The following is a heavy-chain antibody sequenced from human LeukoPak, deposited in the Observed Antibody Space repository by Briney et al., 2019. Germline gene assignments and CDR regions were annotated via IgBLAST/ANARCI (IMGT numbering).Heavy chain of an antibody. V-gene: IGHV4-38-2*02. D-gene: IGHD3-22*01. J-gene: IGHJ4*02. CDR1: GYSISSGYY. Sequence: PSETLSLTCTVSGYSISSGYYWGWIRQSPGKGLEWIGSMFHSGSTYYNPSLKSRVTISVDTSKNQFSLSLSSVTAADTAVYYCAREAFSSGYYDDYWGQGTLVIVSS. CDR3: AREAFSSGYYDDY. CDR2: MFHSGST.